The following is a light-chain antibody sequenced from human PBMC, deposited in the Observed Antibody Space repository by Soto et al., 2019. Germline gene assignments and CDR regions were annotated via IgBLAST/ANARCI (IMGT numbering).Light chain of an antibody. J-gene: IGKJ1*01. CDR3: QQYYSYPPT. CDR1: QSVSIW. CDR2: AAS. Sequence: DIQMTQSPSTLSASVGDTVTITCRASQSVSIWLAWYQQKPGKAPKLLIYAASTLQSGVPSRFSGSGSGTEFTLTISCLQSEDFATYYCQQYYSYPPTFGQGTKVDIK. V-gene: IGKV1-5*01.